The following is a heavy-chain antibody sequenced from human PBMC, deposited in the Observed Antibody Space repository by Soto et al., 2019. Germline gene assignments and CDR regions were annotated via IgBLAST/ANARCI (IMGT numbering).Heavy chain of an antibody. CDR3: ARVRIFSIAAAGTRYYYGMDV. J-gene: IGHJ6*02. CDR2: FYYSGST. CDR1: GGSISSYY. Sequence: PSETLSLTCTVSGGSISSYYWSWILQPPGKGLEWIGYFYYSGSTNYNPSLKSRVTISVDTSKNQFSLKLSSVTAADTAVYYWARVRIFSIAAAGTRYYYGMDVWGQGTTVTVSS. V-gene: IGHV4-59*01. D-gene: IGHD6-13*01.